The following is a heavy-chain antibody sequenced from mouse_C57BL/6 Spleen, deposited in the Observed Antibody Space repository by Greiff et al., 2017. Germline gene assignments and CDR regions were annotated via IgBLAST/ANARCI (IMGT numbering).Heavy chain of an antibody. D-gene: IGHD2-1*01. V-gene: IGHV1-81*01. Sequence: QVHVKQPGAELARPGASVKLSCKASGYTFTSYGISWVKQRTGQGLEWIGEIYPSSGNTYYNEKFKGKATLTVDKSSSTAYMELRSLTSEDSAIYFCAGNYEAYWGQGTLVTVSA. CDR2: IYPSSGNT. CDR1: GYTFTSYG. CDR3: AGNYEAY. J-gene: IGHJ3*01.